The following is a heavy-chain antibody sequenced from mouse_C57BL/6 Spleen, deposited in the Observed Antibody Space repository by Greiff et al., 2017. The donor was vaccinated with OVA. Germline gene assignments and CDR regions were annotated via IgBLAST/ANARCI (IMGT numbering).Heavy chain of an antibody. CDR3: ARWGYYGSSYLFDY. J-gene: IGHJ2*01. D-gene: IGHD1-1*01. V-gene: IGHV1-22*01. CDR1: GYTFTDYN. Sequence: EVQLQQSGPELVKPGASVKMSCKASGYTFTDYNMHWVKQSHGKSLEWIGYINPNNGGTSYNQKFKGKATLTVNKSSSTAYMELRSLTSEDSEVYYCARWGYYGSSYLFDYWGQGTTLTVSS. CDR2: INPNNGGT.